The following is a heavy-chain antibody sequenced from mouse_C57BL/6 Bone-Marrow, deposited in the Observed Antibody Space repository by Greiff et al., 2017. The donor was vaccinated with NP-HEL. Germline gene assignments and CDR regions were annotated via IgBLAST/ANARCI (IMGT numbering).Heavy chain of an antibody. D-gene: IGHD2-4*01. CDR3: ARGGIYYDYAWFAY. CDR1: GYAFTNYL. V-gene: IGHV1-54*01. J-gene: IGHJ3*01. Sequence: VQLQQSGAELVRPGTSVKVSCKASGYAFTNYLIEWVKQRPGQGLEWIGVINPGSGGTNYNETFKGKATLTADKSSSTAYMQLSSLTSEDSAVYFCARGGIYYDYAWFAYWGQGTLVTVSA. CDR2: INPGSGGT.